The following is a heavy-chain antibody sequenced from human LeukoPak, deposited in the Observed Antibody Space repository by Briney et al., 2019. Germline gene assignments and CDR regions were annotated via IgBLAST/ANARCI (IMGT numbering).Heavy chain of an antibody. CDR3: ARPPTVTPFSAEYFQH. V-gene: IGHV3-30*03. J-gene: IGHJ1*01. CDR2: ISYDGSTK. CDR1: GFTLRSYG. D-gene: IGHD4-17*01. Sequence: GGSLRLSCSASGFTLRSYGMHWVRQAPGKGLEWVAAISYDGSTKYYADSVNGRFTISRDNSKNTLYLQMNSLRPEDTAVYYCARPPTVTPFSAEYFQHWGQGTLVTVSS.